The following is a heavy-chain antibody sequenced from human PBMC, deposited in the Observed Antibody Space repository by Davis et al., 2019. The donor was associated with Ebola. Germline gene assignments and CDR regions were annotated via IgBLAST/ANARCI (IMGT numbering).Heavy chain of an antibody. CDR1: GYTFTSYG. Sequence: ASVKVSCKASGYTFTSYGISWVRQAPGQGLEWMGWINPHNGNTNYAQNVQGRVIMTTDTATTTAFMEVGGLRSDDTAVYYCARAQFPTTSDHWGQGTLVTVSS. D-gene: IGHD1-1*01. CDR2: INPHNGNT. CDR3: ARAQFPTTSDH. V-gene: IGHV1-18*01. J-gene: IGHJ4*02.